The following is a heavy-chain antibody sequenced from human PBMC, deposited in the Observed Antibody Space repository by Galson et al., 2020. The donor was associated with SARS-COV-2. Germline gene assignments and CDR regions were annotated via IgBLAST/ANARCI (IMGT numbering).Heavy chain of an antibody. CDR3: ASSCLRGRGYFDY. J-gene: IGHJ4*02. CDR2: VSSSGTHV. Sequence: NSGGSLRLSCAASIFSFSNYNMNWVRQAPGKGLEWVSSVSSSGTHVFYAASVKGRFTISRDNAKNSLYLQMNSLRAEDTAVYYCASSCLRGRGYFDYWGQGALVTVSS. V-gene: IGHV3-21*06. D-gene: IGHD6-13*01. CDR1: IFSFSNYN.